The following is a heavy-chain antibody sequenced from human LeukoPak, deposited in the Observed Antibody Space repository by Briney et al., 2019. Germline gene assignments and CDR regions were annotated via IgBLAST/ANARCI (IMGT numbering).Heavy chain of an antibody. Sequence: PSQTLSLTCTVPGGSISSGSYYWSWIRQPAGKGLEWIGRIYTSGSTNYNPSLKSRVTISVDTSKNQFSLKLSSVTAADTAVYYCARITDYSDYYYYSMDVWGKGTTVTVSS. J-gene: IGHJ6*03. CDR3: ARITDYSDYYYYSMDV. D-gene: IGHD4-11*01. CDR2: IYTSGST. V-gene: IGHV4-61*02. CDR1: GGSISSGSYY.